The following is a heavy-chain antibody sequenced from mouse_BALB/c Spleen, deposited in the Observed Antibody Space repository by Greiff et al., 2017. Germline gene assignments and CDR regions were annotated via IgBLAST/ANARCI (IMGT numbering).Heavy chain of an antibody. Sequence: VQLVESGPGLVAPSQSLSITCTVSGFSLTSYGVHWVRQPPGKGLEWLGVIWAGGSTNYNSALMSRLSISKDNSKSQVFLKMNSLQTDDTAMYYCARRGYYGNYDYAMDYWGQGTSVTVSS. CDR3: ARRGYYGNYDYAMDY. V-gene: IGHV2-9*02. CDR1: GFSLTSYG. CDR2: IWAGGST. D-gene: IGHD2-1*01. J-gene: IGHJ4*01.